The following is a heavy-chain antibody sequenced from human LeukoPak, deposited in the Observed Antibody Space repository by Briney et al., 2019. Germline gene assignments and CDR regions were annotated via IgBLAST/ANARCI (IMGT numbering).Heavy chain of an antibody. CDR2: IYNSGST. J-gene: IGHJ4*02. CDR1: GASISNVDFY. D-gene: IGHD2-2*01. Sequence: SETLSLTCTVSGASISNVDFYWTWIRQAPGKGLEWIGYIYNSGSTHFNPSLKSRVTMSDDTSKNQFSLRLGSVTAADTAVYYCAAEEIVIVPTATNSYFDTWGQGILVTVSS. CDR3: AAEEIVIVPTATNSYFDT. V-gene: IGHV4-30-4*08.